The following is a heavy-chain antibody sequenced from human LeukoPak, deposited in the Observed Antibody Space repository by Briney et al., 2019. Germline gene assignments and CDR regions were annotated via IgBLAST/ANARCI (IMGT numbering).Heavy chain of an antibody. CDR1: GFTFRDYW. Sequence: PGGSLRLSCAASGFTFRDYWMHWIRQAPGKGLVWVSRIKGDGSHTIYADSVKGRFTISRDNAENTLYLQMKSLRVEDTALYYCVRDWDHFDFDSWGQGTLVTVSS. J-gene: IGHJ5*01. D-gene: IGHD1-26*01. CDR2: IKGDGSHT. V-gene: IGHV3-74*01. CDR3: VRDWDHFDFDS.